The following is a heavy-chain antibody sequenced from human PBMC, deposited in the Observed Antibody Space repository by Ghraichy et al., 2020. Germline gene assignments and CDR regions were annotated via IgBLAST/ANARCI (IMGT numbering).Heavy chain of an antibody. Sequence: GESLNISCAASGFTFSSYWMSWVRQAPGKGLEWVANIKQDGSEKYYVDSVKGRFTISRDNAKNSLYLQMNSLRAEDTAVYYCARLIAAPAGYFDYWGQGTLVTVSS. D-gene: IGHD6-6*01. CDR2: IKQDGSEK. CDR1: GFTFSSYW. V-gene: IGHV3-7*01. CDR3: ARLIAAPAGYFDY. J-gene: IGHJ4*02.